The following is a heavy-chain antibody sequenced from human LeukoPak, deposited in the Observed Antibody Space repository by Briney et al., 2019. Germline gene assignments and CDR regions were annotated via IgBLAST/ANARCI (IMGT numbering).Heavy chain of an antibody. CDR3: VREGYDSSGYYLDS. CDR1: GASISGYY. J-gene: IGHJ4*02. Sequence: SETLSLTCTVSGASISGYYWSWFRQPPGKGLEWFGWIHNSGSTENNPSLKSRVTMSVDTSKNQISLRLYSVTAADTAVYYCVREGYDSSGYYLDSWGQGTLVTVSS. V-gene: IGHV4-59*01. CDR2: IHNSGST. D-gene: IGHD3-22*01.